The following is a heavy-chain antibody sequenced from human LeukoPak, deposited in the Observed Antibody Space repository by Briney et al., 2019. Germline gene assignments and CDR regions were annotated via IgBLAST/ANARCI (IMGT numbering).Heavy chain of an antibody. V-gene: IGHV3-30*02. D-gene: IGHD5-18*01. CDR2: IRYDGSNK. J-gene: IGHJ4*02. CDR1: GITFSRYG. Sequence: GVSLRLSCAASGITFSRYGMHWVRQAPGKGLEWVAFIRYDGSNKYYADSVKGRFTISRDNSKNTLYLQMNSLRAEDTAVYYCAKPVDTAMAIFDYWGQGTLVTVSS. CDR3: AKPVDTAMAIFDY.